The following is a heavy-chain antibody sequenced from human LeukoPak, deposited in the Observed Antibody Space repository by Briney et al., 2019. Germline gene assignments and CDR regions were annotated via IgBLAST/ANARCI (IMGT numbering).Heavy chain of an antibody. Sequence: GGSLRLSCAASGFSFDDYGMSWVRQVPGKGLEWVAGINSDGSSTSYADSVKGRFTISRDNAKNTLYLQMNSLRAEDTAVYYCARDRGAGTGLFDYWGQGTLVTVSS. CDR3: ARDRGAGTGLFDY. D-gene: IGHD6-19*01. V-gene: IGHV3-74*01. CDR1: GFSFDDYG. CDR2: INSDGSST. J-gene: IGHJ4*02.